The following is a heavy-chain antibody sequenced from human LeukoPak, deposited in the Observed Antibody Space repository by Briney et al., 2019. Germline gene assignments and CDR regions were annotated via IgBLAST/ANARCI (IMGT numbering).Heavy chain of an antibody. J-gene: IGHJ4*02. V-gene: IGHV3-33*06. CDR1: GFTFSNYG. D-gene: IGHD4/OR15-4a*01. CDR3: AKGHTDYGTGFDL. Sequence: GSLRLSCAASGFTFSNYGMHWVRQAPGKGLEWVAVIWYDGSIKYYADSVKGRFSISRDNSKNTLYLQMNSLRAEDTAVYYCAKGHTDYGTGFDLWGQGTLVTVSS. CDR2: IWYDGSIK.